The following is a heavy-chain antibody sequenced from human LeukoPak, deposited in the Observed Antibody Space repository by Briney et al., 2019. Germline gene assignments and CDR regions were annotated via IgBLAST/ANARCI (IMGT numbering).Heavy chain of an antibody. D-gene: IGHD2-2*01. J-gene: IGHJ6*02. CDR2: IYYSGST. CDR3: AGYCSSTSCYEGTDYGMDV. Sequence: PSETLSLTCTVSGGSISSYYWSWIRQPPGKGLEWIGYIYYSGSTNYNPSLKSRVTISVDTSKNQFSLKLSSVTAADTAVYYCAGYCSSTSCYEGTDYGMDVWGQGTTVTVSS. V-gene: IGHV4-59*08. CDR1: GGSISSYY.